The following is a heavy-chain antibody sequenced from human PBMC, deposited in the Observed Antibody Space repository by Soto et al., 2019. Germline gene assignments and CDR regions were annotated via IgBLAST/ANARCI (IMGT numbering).Heavy chain of an antibody. D-gene: IGHD3-10*01. CDR3: ARDRGWFDP. CDR1: GYTFTGYY. CDR2: INPNSGGT. J-gene: IGHJ5*02. Sequence: QVQLVQSGAEVKKPGASVKVSCKASGYTFTGYYMHWVRQAPGQGLEWMGWINPNSGGTKYAQKFQGRVTMTRDTSISTAYWELSRLRSDDTAVYYCARDRGWFDPWGQGTLVTVSS. V-gene: IGHV1-2*02.